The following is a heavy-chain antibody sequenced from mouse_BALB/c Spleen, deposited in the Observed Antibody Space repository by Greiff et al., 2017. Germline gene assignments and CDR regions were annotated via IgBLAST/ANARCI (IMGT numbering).Heavy chain of an antibody. CDR1: GYTFTDYN. D-gene: IGHD1-2*01. V-gene: IGHV1S29*02. CDR3: ARGGYGYVAMDY. Sequence: EVKLQESGPELVKPGASVKISCKASGYTFTDYNMHWVKQSHGKSLEWIGYIYPYNGGTGYNQKFKSKATLTVDNSSSTAYMELRSLTSEDSAVYYCARGGYGYVAMDYWGQGTSVTVSS. J-gene: IGHJ4*01. CDR2: IYPYNGGT.